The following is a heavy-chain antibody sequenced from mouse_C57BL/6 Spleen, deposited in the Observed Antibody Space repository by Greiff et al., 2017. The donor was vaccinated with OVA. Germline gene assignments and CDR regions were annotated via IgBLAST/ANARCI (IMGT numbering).Heavy chain of an antibody. CDR2: IDPTSGGT. Sequence: VKLQQPGAELVKPGASVKLSCKASGYTFTSYWMHWVKQRPGRGLEWIGRIDPTSGGTKYNEKFKSKATLTVDKPSSTAYMQLSSLTSEDSAVYYCARSNYYGGSGDYWGQGTSVTVSS. D-gene: IGHD1-1*02. CDR1: GYTFTSYW. V-gene: IGHV1-72*01. CDR3: ARSNYYGGSGDY. J-gene: IGHJ4*01.